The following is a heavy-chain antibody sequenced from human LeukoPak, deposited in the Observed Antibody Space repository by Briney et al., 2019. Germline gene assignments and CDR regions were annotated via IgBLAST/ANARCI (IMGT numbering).Heavy chain of an antibody. Sequence: GASVKVSCKASGYTFSAYYINWVRQAPGQGLEWMGWINPNTGGTNYAQKFQGRVTMTRDMSISTVYMELSSLRYDDSAVYYCARGFWFGDRLGVLYYYYYMDVWGKGTTVTISS. J-gene: IGHJ6*03. CDR3: ARGFWFGDRLGVLYYYYYMDV. D-gene: IGHD3-10*01. V-gene: IGHV1-2*02. CDR2: INPNTGGT. CDR1: GYTFSAYY.